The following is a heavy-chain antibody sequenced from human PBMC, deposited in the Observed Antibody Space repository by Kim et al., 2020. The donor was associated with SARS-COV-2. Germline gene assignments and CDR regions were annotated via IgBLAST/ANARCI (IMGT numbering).Heavy chain of an antibody. Sequence: IYYAGSVRGRLTISRDNDKNSLFLQVNSLRAEDTAVYYCARGPNYSPFDYWGQGTLVTVSS. CDR2: I. D-gene: IGHD4-4*01. J-gene: IGHJ4*02. V-gene: IGHV3-48*03. CDR3: ARGPNYSPFDY.